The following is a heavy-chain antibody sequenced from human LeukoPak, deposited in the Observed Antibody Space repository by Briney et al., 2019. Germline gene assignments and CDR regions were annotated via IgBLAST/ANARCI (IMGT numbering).Heavy chain of an antibody. CDR1: GFTFSSYA. D-gene: IGHD3-22*01. CDR3: AKGSGDSSGYYYAYYYYYMDV. J-gene: IGHJ6*03. V-gene: IGHV3-23*01. CDR2: ISGSGGST. Sequence: GGSLRLSCAASGFTFSSYALSWVRQPPGKGLEWVSAISGSGGSTYYADSVKGRLTISRDNSKNTLYLQMNSLRAEDTAVYYCAKGSGDSSGYYYAYYYYYMDVWGKGTTVTVSS.